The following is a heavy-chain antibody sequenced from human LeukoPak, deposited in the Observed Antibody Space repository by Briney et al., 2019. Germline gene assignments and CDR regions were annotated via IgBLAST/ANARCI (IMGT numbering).Heavy chain of an antibody. J-gene: IGHJ4*02. CDR3: ARDYYDSSGYYYVGPFDY. CDR1: GFTFSTYS. CDR2: ISSPSSTI. D-gene: IGHD3-22*01. V-gene: IGHV3-48*04. Sequence: GGSLRLSCAASGFTFSTYSMNWVRQAPGEGLEWVSYISSPSSTIYYADSVKGRFTISRDNAKSSLYLQMNSLRAEDTGVYYCARDYYDSSGYYYVGPFDYWGQGTLVTVSS.